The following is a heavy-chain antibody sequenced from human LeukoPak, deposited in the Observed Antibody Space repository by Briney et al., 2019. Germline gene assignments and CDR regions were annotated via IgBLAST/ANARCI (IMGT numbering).Heavy chain of an antibody. CDR2: IYYSGNT. J-gene: IGHJ3*02. Sequence: KPSETLSLTCTVSGGSFNSYYWSWIRQPPGEGLEWIAYIYYSGNTKHNPSLKSRVTISVDPSKNQFSLKLSSVTAADSAVYYCARDFKYYYDRGTSAFDIWGQGKLVTVSS. D-gene: IGHD3-10*02. CDR3: ARDFKYYYDRGTSAFDI. V-gene: IGHV4-59*01. CDR1: GGSFNSYY.